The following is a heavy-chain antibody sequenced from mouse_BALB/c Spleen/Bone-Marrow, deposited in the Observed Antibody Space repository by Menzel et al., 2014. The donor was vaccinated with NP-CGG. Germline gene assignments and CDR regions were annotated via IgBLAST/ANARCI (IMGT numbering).Heavy chain of an antibody. CDR2: IFPGTVTP. CDR3: ARRGYGYLDY. D-gene: IGHD2-10*02. CDR1: GYTFTSYW. J-gene: IGHJ2*01. V-gene: IGHV1S132*01. Sequence: VQLQQSGAELVKPGASVKLSCETSGYTFTSYWIQWVKQRPGQGLGWIGEIFPGTVTPYYNEKFKGKATLTIDTSSSTASMQLSSLTSEDSAVYFCARRGYGYLDYWGQGTTLTVSS.